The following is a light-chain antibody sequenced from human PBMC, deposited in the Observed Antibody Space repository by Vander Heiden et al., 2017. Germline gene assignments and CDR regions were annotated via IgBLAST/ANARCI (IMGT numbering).Light chain of an antibody. Sequence: DIQMAQSPSPLSAPAGVRVTITCRASQSISSYLNWYQQKPGKAPEVLMYAASSLQRGVPSWFSGSGSGTDFTLTISSLQPEDFATYYCQQCNNTPHTFGQGTKLEIK. J-gene: IGKJ2*01. CDR1: QSISSY. V-gene: IGKV1-39*01. CDR3: QQCNNTPHT. CDR2: AAS.